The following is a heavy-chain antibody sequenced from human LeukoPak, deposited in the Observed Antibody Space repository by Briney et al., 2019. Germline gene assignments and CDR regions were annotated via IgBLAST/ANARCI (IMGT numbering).Heavy chain of an antibody. Sequence: PSETLSLTCTVSSGSISNYYWSWIRQPPGKGLEWIGYIYYSGSTNYNPSLKSRVSTSVDTSKNQFSLKLSSVTAADTAVYYCGGSYSAYLAPPDYWGQGTLVTVSS. D-gene: IGHD1-26*01. CDR1: SGSISNYY. V-gene: IGHV4-59*01. CDR3: GGSYSAYLAPPDY. J-gene: IGHJ4*02. CDR2: IYYSGST.